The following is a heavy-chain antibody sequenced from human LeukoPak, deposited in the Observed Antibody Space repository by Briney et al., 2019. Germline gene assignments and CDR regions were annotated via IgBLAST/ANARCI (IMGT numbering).Heavy chain of an antibody. CDR1: GFTFSSYG. D-gene: IGHD3-10*01. Sequence: GGSLRLSCAASGFTFSSYGMHWVRQAPGKGLEWVAVISYDGSNKYYADSVKGRFTISRDNSKNTLYLQMNSLRAEDTAVYYCAKVGFGESNFDYWGQGTLVTVSS. J-gene: IGHJ4*02. CDR3: AKVGFGESNFDY. CDR2: ISYDGSNK. V-gene: IGHV3-30*18.